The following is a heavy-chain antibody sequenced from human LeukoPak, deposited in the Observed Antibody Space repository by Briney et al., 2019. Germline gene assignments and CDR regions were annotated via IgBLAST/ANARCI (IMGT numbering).Heavy chain of an antibody. D-gene: IGHD6-19*01. V-gene: IGHV4-59*08. Sequence: SETLSLTCTVPGGSISSYYWSWIRQPPGKGLEWIGYIYYSGSTNYNPSLKSRVTISVDTSKNQFSLKLSSVTAADTAVYYCARVKAVAGTDYFDYWGQGTLVTVSS. CDR3: ARVKAVAGTDYFDY. CDR2: IYYSGST. CDR1: GGSISSYY. J-gene: IGHJ4*02.